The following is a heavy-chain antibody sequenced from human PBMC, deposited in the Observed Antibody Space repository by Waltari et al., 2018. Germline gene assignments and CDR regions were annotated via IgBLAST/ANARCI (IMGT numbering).Heavy chain of an antibody. V-gene: IGHV4-38-2*02. CDR3: ARELEQQLTDYWYFDL. J-gene: IGHJ2*01. CDR2: IYHSGST. D-gene: IGHD6-13*01. CDR1: GYSISSGYY. Sequence: QVQLQESGPGLVKPSETLSLTCAVSGYSISSGYYWGWIRQPPGKGLEWIGSIYHSGSTYYNPSLNSRVTISVDTSKNQFSLKLSSVTAADTAVYYCARELEQQLTDYWYFDLWGRGTLVTVSS.